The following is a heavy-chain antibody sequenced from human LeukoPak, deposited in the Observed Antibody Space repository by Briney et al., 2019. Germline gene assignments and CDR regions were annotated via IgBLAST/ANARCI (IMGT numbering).Heavy chain of an antibody. Sequence: GGSLRLSCAASGFTFSSYSMNWVRQAPGKGLEWVSYISSDSTTIYYADSVKGRFTISRDNAKNPLYLQMNSLRDEDTAVYYCGRGRAYWGQGTLVSVSS. J-gene: IGHJ4*02. CDR2: ISSDSTTI. V-gene: IGHV3-48*02. CDR1: GFTFSSYS. CDR3: GRGRAY.